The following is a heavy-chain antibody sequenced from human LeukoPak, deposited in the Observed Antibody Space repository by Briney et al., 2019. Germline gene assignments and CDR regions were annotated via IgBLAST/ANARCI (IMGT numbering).Heavy chain of an antibody. CDR2: IKSKGSET. CDR1: GFTFSSYS. CDR3: AREDFGRVD. Sequence: GGSLRLSCAASGFTFSSYSMNWVRQAPGKGLEWVASIKSKGSETDYVDSARGRFTIARDSAKNSLLLQMNSLRAEDTAVYYCAREDFGRVDWGQGTLVTVSS. J-gene: IGHJ4*02. D-gene: IGHD3/OR15-3a*01. V-gene: IGHV3-7*01.